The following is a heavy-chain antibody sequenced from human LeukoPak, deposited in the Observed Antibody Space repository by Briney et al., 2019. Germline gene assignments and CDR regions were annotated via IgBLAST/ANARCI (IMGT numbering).Heavy chain of an antibody. CDR2: ISGSGGET. D-gene: IGHD1-14*01. CDR3: AKSNREFDP. CDR1: GFPFSNYA. Sequence: GGSLRLSCAVSGFPFSNYAMSWVRQAPGKGLEWVAAISGSGGETYYVDSVKGRFTISRDNSKNTLYLEMNSLRAEDTAVYYCAKSNREFDPWGQETLVTVSS. V-gene: IGHV3-23*01. J-gene: IGHJ5*02.